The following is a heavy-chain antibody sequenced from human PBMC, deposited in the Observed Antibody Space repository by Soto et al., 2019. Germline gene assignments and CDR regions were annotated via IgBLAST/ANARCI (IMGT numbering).Heavy chain of an antibody. Sequence: QVHLVQSGAELKKPGSSVKLSCKTSGGTLTNHAIIWVRQAPGQRLLWMGGIIPTFGTVNYSLKCQVRLTITADEKTGTASMELTYLRPEDTAVYYCAAIRGEYRLGGAIDIWGQGTVVTVSA. CDR2: IIPTFGTV. J-gene: IGHJ3*02. V-gene: IGHV1-69*12. CDR1: GGTLTNHA. CDR3: AAIRGEYRLGGAIDI. D-gene: IGHD3-16*01.